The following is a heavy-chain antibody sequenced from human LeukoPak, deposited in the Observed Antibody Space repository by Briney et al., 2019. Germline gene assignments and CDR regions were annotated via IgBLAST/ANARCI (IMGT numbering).Heavy chain of an antibody. CDR1: GGSISSSSYY. J-gene: IGHJ4*02. V-gene: IGHV4-39*07. Sequence: KASETLSLTCTVSGGSISSSSYYWGWIRQPPGKGLEWIGSIYYSGSTYYNPSLKSRVTISVDTSKNQFSLKLSSVTAADTAVYYCARGRIQLWSILYYFDYWGQGTLVTVSS. D-gene: IGHD5-18*01. CDR3: ARGRIQLWSILYYFDY. CDR2: IYYSGST.